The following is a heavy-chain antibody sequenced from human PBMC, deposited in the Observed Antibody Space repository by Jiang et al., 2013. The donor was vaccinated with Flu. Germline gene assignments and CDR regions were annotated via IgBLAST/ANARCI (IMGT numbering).Heavy chain of an antibody. CDR3: AREYYDFWTGPVPYYYGLDV. J-gene: IGHJ6*02. Sequence: QLVESGGGVVQPGRSLRLSCAASGFTFDNYGMHWVRQAPGKGLEWVAVVWFDGSNEHYADSVRGRFTISRDNSKNILSLQMNSLRGDDTAVYYCAREYYDFWTGPVPYYYGLDVWGQGTTVTVSS. CDR1: GFTFDNYG. CDR2: VWFDGSNE. V-gene: IGHV3-33*01. D-gene: IGHD3-3*01.